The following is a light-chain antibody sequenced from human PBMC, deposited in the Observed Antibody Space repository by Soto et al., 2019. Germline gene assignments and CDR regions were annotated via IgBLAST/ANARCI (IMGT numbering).Light chain of an antibody. J-gene: IGKJ4*01. CDR2: DAS. CDR1: QSVSSSY. V-gene: IGKV3-20*01. CDR3: QQFSSYPLT. Sequence: EVELTQSPATLSVSPGERATLSCRSSQSVSSSYLAWYQQKPGQAPRLLIYDASSRATGIPDRFSGGGSGTDFTLTISRLEPEDFAVYYCQQFSSYPLTFGGGTKVDIK.